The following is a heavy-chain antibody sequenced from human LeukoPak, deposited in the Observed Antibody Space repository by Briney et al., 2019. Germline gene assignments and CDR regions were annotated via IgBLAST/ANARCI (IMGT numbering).Heavy chain of an antibody. Sequence: SQTLSLTCAISGDSVSSNSAAWNWIRQSPLRGLEWLGRTYYRSKGYTEYALSVKSRITINPDTSKNQFSLQLNSVTPEDSAVYYCARYSSGWAYIDFWGQGTLVTVSS. CDR2: TYYRSKGYT. D-gene: IGHD6-19*01. V-gene: IGHV6-1*01. J-gene: IGHJ4*02. CDR3: ARYSSGWAYIDF. CDR1: GDSVSSNSAA.